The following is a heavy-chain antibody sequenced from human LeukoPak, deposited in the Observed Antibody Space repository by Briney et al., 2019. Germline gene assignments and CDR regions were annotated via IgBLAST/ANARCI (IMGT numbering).Heavy chain of an antibody. V-gene: IGHV3-30-3*01. CDR3: ARGNRFDP. J-gene: IGHJ5*02. CDR2: ISYDGSNK. Sequence: GGSLRLSCAASGFTFSSYAMHWVRQAPGKGLEWVAVISYDGSNKYYADSVKGRFTISRDNAKNSLYLQMNSLRAEDTAVYYCARGNRFDPWGQGTLVTVSS. CDR1: GFTFSSYA.